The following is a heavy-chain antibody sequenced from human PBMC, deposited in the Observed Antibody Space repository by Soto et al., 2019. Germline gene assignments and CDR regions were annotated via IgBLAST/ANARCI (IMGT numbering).Heavy chain of an antibody. CDR2: IYYSGST. J-gene: IGHJ6*02. CDR1: GGSIRRGGYY. V-gene: IGHV4-31*03. Sequence: SETLSLTCTVSGGSIRRGGYYWSWVRQSPRRGLEWIGNIYYSGSTYYNPSLKSRLTISVDTSKNQFSLNLSSVTAADTAVYYCAIDRLMATAGTARHYFGLDVWGQGTTVTVSS. CDR3: AIDRLMATAGTARHYFGLDV. D-gene: IGHD5-18*01.